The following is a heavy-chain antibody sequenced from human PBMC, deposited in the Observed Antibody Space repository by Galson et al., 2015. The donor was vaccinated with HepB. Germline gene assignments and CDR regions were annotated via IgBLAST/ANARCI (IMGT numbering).Heavy chain of an antibody. D-gene: IGHD1-26*01. CDR3: TSPYSGSYRGDY. J-gene: IGHJ4*02. V-gene: IGHV3-73*01. CDR1: GFTFSGSA. Sequence: SLRLSCAASGFTFSGSAMHWVRKASGKGLEWVGRIRSKANSYATAYAASVKGRFTISSDDSKNTAYLQMNSLKTEDTAVYYCTSPYSGSYRGDYWGQGTLVTVSS. CDR2: IRSKANSYAT.